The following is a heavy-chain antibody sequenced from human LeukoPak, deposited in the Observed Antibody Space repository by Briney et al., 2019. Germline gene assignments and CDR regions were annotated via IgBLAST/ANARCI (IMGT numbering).Heavy chain of an antibody. V-gene: IGHV4-39*02. D-gene: IGHD1-7*01. CDR3: ARLGNYNYFDY. CDR1: GGSTSGGNYY. J-gene: IGHJ4*02. Sequence: SETLSLTCIVSGGSTSGGNYYWGWIRRPPGKGLEWIGGISSSGNTYYNPSLKSRITISIDTSKNHFSLKLSSVTAADTAVYYCARLGNYNYFDYWGQGTLVTVSS. CDR2: ISSSGNT.